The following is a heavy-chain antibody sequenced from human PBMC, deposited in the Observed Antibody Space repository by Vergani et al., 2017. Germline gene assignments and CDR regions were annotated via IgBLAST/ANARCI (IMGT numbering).Heavy chain of an antibody. J-gene: IGHJ4*02. V-gene: IGHV4-39*07. CDR1: GGSINPSSSF. D-gene: IGHD2-2*02. CDR3: ATIGYRRWGYYFDY. CDR2: INYVGRT. Sequence: QLQLQESGPGLVKPSETLSLICTVSGGSINPSSSFWGWIRQSPGKGLEWIGSINYVGRTYYIPSLKSRVTVSVDESRNLFSLRLNSVTAADTAVYYCATIGYRRWGYYFDYWGQGILVTVSS.